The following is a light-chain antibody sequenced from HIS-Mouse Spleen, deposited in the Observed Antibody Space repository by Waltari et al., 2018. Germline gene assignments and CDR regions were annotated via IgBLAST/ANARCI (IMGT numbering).Light chain of an antibody. Sequence: IQITQSPPSLSVSVGYRVTITCRASQSISSYLNWYQQKPGKAPKILIYAASSLQSGVPSRFSGSGSGTDFTLTISSLQPEDFATYYCQQSYSTPYTFGQGTKLEIK. J-gene: IGKJ2*01. CDR2: AAS. CDR3: QQSYSTPYT. CDR1: QSISSY. V-gene: IGKV1-39*01.